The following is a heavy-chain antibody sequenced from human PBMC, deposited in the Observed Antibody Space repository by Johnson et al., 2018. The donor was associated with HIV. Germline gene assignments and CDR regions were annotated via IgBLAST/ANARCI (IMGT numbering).Heavy chain of an antibody. Sequence: EVQLVESGGGLVQPGGSLRLSCAVSGFTFSNFAMHWVRQAPGKGLEYVSAISSNGIGTYYANSVDGRFTISRDNDKNTLYLQMNSLRAEDTAVYYCAREGSDVDTAMVDSDAFDIWGQGTMVTVSS. V-gene: IGHV3-64*01. D-gene: IGHD5-18*01. CDR3: AREGSDVDTAMVDSDAFDI. J-gene: IGHJ3*02. CDR2: ISSNGIGT. CDR1: GFTFSNFA.